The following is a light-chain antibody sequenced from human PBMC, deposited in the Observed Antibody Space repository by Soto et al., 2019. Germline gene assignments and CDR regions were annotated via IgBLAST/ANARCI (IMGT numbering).Light chain of an antibody. Sequence: QSALTQPASVSGSPGQSITISCTGSFSDVGPHDYVSWYQQHPGKAPKLIIYEVSYRPSGISNRFSGSKSGNTASLTISGLQAEDEADYYCSSYTSSTNYVFGTGTKLTVL. V-gene: IGLV2-14*01. CDR3: SSYTSSTNYV. J-gene: IGLJ1*01. CDR1: FSDVGPHDY. CDR2: EVS.